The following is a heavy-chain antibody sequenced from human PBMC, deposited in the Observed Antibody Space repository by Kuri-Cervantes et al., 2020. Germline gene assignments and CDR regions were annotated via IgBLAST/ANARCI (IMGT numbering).Heavy chain of an antibody. J-gene: IGHJ5*02. D-gene: IGHD3-10*02. Sequence: GSLRLSCAVYGGSFSGYYWSWIRQPPGKGLEWIGEINHSGSTNYNPSLKSRVTISVDTSKNQFSLKLSSVTAADTAVYYCARHVGLGWFDPWGQGTLVTVSS. V-gene: IGHV4-34*01. CDR3: ARHVGLGWFDP. CDR1: GGSFSGYY. CDR2: INHSGST.